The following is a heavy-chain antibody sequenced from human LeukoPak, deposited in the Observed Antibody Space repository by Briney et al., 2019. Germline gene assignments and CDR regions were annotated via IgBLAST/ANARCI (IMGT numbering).Heavy chain of an antibody. D-gene: IGHD6-6*01. CDR3: PRVAIAARTVYYFDY. CDR1: GYTFTGYY. CDR2: INPNSGGT. J-gene: IGHJ4*02. Sequence: ATVKVSCKASGYTFTGYYTHWVRQAPGQGLEWMGWINPNSGGTNYAQKFQGRVIMTRDTSISTAYMELSRLRSDDTAVYYCPRVAIAARTVYYFDYWGQGTLVTFSS. V-gene: IGHV1-2*02.